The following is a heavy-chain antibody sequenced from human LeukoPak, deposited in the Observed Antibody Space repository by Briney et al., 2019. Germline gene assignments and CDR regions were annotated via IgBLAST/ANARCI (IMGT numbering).Heavy chain of an antibody. V-gene: IGHV1-69*02. CDR2: IIPILGIA. J-gene: IGHJ3*02. Sequence: SVKVSCKASGYTFTSYYMHWVRQAPGQGLEWMGRIIPILGIANYAQKFQGRVTITADKSTSTAYMELSSLRSEDTAVYYCASGGGDNAFDIWGQGTMVTVSS. CDR1: GYTFTSYY. CDR3: ASGGGDNAFDI. D-gene: IGHD2-21*02.